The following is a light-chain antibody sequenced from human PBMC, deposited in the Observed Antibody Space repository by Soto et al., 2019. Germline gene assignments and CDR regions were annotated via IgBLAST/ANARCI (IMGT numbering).Light chain of an antibody. J-gene: IGLJ2*01. CDR1: SSDVGGYNY. CDR3: SSYTSSAVV. CDR2: DVT. V-gene: IGLV2-14*01. Sequence: QSALTQPASVSGSPGQSITISCTGTSSDVGGYNYVSWYQLHPCKAPKLMIYDVTYRPSGVSDRFSGSKSGNTASLTISGLQAEDEADYYCSSYTSSAVVFGGGTQLTVL.